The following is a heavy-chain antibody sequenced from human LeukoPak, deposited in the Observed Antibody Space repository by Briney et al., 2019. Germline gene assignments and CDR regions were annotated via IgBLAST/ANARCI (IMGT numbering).Heavy chain of an antibody. D-gene: IGHD3-22*01. Sequence: SAILSLTCTVSGGSISSGDYYWSWIRQPPGRGLEWIGYIYYSGSTYYNPSLKSRVTISVDTSKNQFSLKLSSVTAADTAVYFCARDLPYYYDSSGYSSPQAFDIWGQGTMATVSS. CDR3: ARDLPYYYDSSGYSSPQAFDI. CDR2: IYYSGST. V-gene: IGHV4-30-4*01. J-gene: IGHJ3*02. CDR1: GGSISSGDYY.